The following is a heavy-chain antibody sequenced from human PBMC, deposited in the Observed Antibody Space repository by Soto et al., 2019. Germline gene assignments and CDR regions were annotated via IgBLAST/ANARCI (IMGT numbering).Heavy chain of an antibody. CDR2: IWYDGSNE. J-gene: IGHJ5*01. V-gene: IGHV3-33*01. Sequence: QVQLVESGGGVVQPGRSLRLSCAASGFRFNTHAMHWVRQAPGKGLEWVAVIWYDGSNEDYVNSVKGRFTISRDNSKNMLNLQMNSLRVEDTGVYYCARVAYCSGGACYPDAWGXGTLXX. D-gene: IGHD2-15*01. CDR3: ARVAYCSGGACYPDA. CDR1: GFRFNTHA.